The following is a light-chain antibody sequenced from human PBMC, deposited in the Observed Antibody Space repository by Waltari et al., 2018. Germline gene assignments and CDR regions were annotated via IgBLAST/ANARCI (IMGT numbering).Light chain of an antibody. CDR1: QGGTSN. CDR2: TAS. CDR3: QQYNNGPYT. Sequence: EIVMTQSPATLSVSPGERATLSCRASQGGTSNLAWYQQKPGQAPRRLIYTASTRATGIPASFSGSVSGREFTLTISSLQSEDCAVYYCQQYNNGPYTFGQGTKLEIK. J-gene: IGKJ2*01. V-gene: IGKV3-15*01.